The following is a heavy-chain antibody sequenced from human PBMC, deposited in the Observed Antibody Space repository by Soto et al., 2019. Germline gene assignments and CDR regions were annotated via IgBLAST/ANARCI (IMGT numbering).Heavy chain of an antibody. CDR2: IIPILGIA. CDR1: GGTFSSYT. Sequence: QVQLVQSGAEVKKPGSSVKVSCKASGGTFSSYTISWVRQAPGQGLEWMGRIIPILGIANYAQKFQGRVTIDADKPTSTVYRELSSLRSEDTAVYYCAREGGDCSGGSCYAAYWGQGTLVTVSS. V-gene: IGHV1-69*08. J-gene: IGHJ4*02. CDR3: AREGGDCSGGSCYAAY. D-gene: IGHD2-15*01.